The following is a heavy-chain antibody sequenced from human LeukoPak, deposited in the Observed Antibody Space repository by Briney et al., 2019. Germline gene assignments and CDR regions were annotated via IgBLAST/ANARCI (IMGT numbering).Heavy chain of an antibody. CDR1: GGSIGSGNFY. V-gene: IGHV4-31*03. CDR3: ARGRDDYNDAPPPYYYYMDA. CDR2: IYDTGIT. D-gene: IGHD5-24*01. J-gene: IGHJ6*03. Sequence: PSETLSLTCTVSGGSIGSGNFYWHWIRQHPGRGLEWIGYIYDTGITYYNPSLKSRVTISADTSKKQFSLNLRSVTAADTAVYRCARGRDDYNDAPPPYYYYMDAWGKRTTVTLSS.